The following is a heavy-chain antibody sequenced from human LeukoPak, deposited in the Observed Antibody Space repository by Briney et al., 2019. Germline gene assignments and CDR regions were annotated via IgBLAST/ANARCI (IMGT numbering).Heavy chain of an antibody. V-gene: IGHV1-18*01. D-gene: IGHD3-16*02. Sequence: ASVKVSCKASGYTFTSYGISRVRQAPGQGLEWMGWISACNGNTNYAQKLQGRGTMTKDTSTSTAYMELRGLRSDDRAVYYCARDHYDYVWGSYRSPYFDYWGQGTLVTVSS. J-gene: IGHJ4*02. CDR3: ARDHYDYVWGSYRSPYFDY. CDR2: ISACNGNT. CDR1: GYTFTSYG.